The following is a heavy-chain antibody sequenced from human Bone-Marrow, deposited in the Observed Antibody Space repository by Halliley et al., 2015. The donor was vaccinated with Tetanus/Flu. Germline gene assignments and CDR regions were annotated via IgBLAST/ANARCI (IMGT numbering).Heavy chain of an antibody. CDR2: ISYDGGNE. CDR3: ASLRGVPAVIARYGMDV. V-gene: IGHV3-30*15. J-gene: IGHJ6*02. D-gene: IGHD2-2*01. Sequence: ISYDGGNEFYGDSVQGRFTIFRENSKNTVYLEMSSLRGDDTAVYFCASLRGVPAVIARYGMDVWGRGTTVTVSS.